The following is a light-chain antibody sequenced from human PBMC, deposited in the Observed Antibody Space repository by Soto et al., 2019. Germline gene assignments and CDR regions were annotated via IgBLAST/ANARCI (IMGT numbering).Light chain of an antibody. J-gene: IGLJ1*01. V-gene: IGLV2-14*01. CDR2: EVN. Sequence: QSALTQPASVSGSPGQSITVSCTGSNSDIGGSIYVSWYQQHPGKAPRLMIYEVNNRPSGVSSRFSGSKSGNTASLTISGLQAEDEASYFCSSFTGTGSQVVFGSGTKLTVL. CDR3: SSFTGTGSQVV. CDR1: NSDIGGSIY.